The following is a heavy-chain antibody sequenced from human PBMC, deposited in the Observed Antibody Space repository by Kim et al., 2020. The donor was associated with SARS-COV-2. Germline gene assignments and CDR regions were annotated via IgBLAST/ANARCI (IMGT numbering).Heavy chain of an antibody. J-gene: IGHJ2*01. CDR1: GFTFSSYA. Sequence: GGSLRLSCAASGFTFSSYAMSWVRQAPGKGLEWVSAISGSGGSTYYADSVKGRFTISRDNSKNTLYLQMNSLRAEDTAVYYCAKDSIMVLRFLELLNWYFDLWGRGTLVTVSS. V-gene: IGHV3-23*01. D-gene: IGHD3-3*01. CDR2: ISGSGGST. CDR3: AKDSIMVLRFLELLNWYFDL.